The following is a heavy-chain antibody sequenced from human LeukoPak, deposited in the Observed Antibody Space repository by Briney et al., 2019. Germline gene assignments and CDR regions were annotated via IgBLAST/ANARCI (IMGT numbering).Heavy chain of an antibody. CDR2: IYGDGRT. V-gene: IGHV3-53*01. CDR1: GFNVRNNY. J-gene: IGHJ4*02. D-gene: IGHD3-3*01. CDR3: ARGRGLGVVSPYFDY. Sequence: GGSLRLSCVVSGFNVRNNYIIWVRQAPGNGLERVSVIYGDGRTSHSASVRGRFTISRDNSKNIVSLQMNNLRAEDTAVYYCARGRGLGVVSPYFDYWGQGTLVTVSS.